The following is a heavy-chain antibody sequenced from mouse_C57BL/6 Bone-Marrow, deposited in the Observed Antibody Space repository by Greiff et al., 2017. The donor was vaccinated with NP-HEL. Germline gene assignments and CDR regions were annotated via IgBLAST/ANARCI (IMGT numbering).Heavy chain of an antibody. J-gene: IGHJ2*01. Sequence: QVQLKQPGAELVKPGASVKVSCKASGYTFTSYWMHWVKQRPGQGLEWIGRIHPSDSDTNYNQKFKGKATLTVDKSSSTAYMQLSSLTSEDSAVYYCAIDGPYDYVDYWGQGTTLTVSS. CDR1: GYTFTSYW. D-gene: IGHD2-4*01. V-gene: IGHV1-74*01. CDR2: IHPSDSDT. CDR3: AIDGPYDYVDY.